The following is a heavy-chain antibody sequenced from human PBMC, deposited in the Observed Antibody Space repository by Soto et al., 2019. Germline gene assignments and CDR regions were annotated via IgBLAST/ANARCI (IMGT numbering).Heavy chain of an antibody. J-gene: IGHJ4*02. V-gene: IGHV3-30-3*01. D-gene: IGHD3-10*01. Sequence: QVQLVESGGGVVQPGRSLRLSCAASGFTFSSYAMHWVRQAPGKGLEWVAVISYDGSNKYYADSVKGRFTISRDNSKNALYLQMNSRRAEDTGVYYCARDRGCGGNRGIFGYWGQGTLVTVSS. CDR3: ARDRGCGGNRGIFGY. CDR2: ISYDGSNK. CDR1: GFTFSSYA.